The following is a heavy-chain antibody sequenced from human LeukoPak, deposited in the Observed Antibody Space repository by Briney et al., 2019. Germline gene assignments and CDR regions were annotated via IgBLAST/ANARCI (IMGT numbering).Heavy chain of an antibody. D-gene: IGHD3-3*01. CDR1: GYTFTGYY. CDR2: INPNSGGT. CDR3: ARATIFGVVIIYYFDY. J-gene: IGHJ4*02. Sequence: GASVKVSCKASGYTFTGYYMHWVRQAPGQGLEWMGWINPNSGGTNYAQKFQGRVTMTRDTSISTAYMELSRLRSDDTAVYYCARATIFGVVIIYYFDYWGQGTLVTVSS. V-gene: IGHV1-2*02.